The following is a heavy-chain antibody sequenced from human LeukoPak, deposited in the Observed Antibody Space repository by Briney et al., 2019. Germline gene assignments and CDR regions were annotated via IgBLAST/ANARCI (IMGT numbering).Heavy chain of an antibody. D-gene: IGHD3-22*01. CDR3: ARGVQSGYIALMSYYYYMDV. CDR1: GFTFSSYS. Sequence: GGSLRLSCAASGFTFSSYSMNWVRQAPGKGLEWVSYISSSSSTIYYADSVKGRFTISRGNAKNSLYLQMNSLRAEDTAVYYCARGVQSGYIALMSYYYYMDVWGKGTTVTVSS. CDR2: ISSSSSTI. J-gene: IGHJ6*03. V-gene: IGHV3-48*01.